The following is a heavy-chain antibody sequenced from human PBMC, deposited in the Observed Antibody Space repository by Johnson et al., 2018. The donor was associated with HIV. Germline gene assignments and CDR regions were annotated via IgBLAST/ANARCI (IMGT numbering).Heavy chain of an antibody. CDR1: GFSVSNNY. CDR2: IYIGGST. CDR3: ARDGESQQLPLGDAFDV. Sequence: VQLVESGGGLVQPGGSLRLSCGASGFSVSNNYMNWVRQAPGKGLEWVSVIYIGGSTYYADSVRGRFTISRDNSRNTLYLQMSSLRAEDTAMYYCARDGESQQLPLGDAFDVWGQGTMVTVSS. V-gene: IGHV3-66*01. D-gene: IGHD6-13*01. J-gene: IGHJ3*01.